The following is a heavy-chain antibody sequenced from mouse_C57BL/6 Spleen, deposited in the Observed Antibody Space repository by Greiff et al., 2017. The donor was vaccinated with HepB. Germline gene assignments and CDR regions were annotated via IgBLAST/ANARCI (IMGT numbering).Heavy chain of an antibody. CDR3: ARLGTVVPTENAMDY. CDR2: IYPGSGST. V-gene: IGHV1-55*01. CDR1: GYTFTSYW. D-gene: IGHD1-1*01. Sequence: QVQLKQPGAELVKPGASVKMSCKASGYTFTSYWITWVKQRPGQGLEWIGDIYPGSGSTNYNEKFKSKTTLTVDTSSSTAYMQLSSLTSEDSAVYYCARLGTVVPTENAMDYWGQGTSVTVSS. J-gene: IGHJ4*01.